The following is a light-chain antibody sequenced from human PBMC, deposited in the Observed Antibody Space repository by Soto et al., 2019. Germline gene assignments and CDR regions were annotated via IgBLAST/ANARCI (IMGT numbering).Light chain of an antibody. J-gene: IGKJ1*01. V-gene: IGKV3-11*01. CDR2: DAS. CDR1: QSVSSY. CDR3: QQRSNWPPRWT. Sequence: EIVLTQSPATLSLSPGERATLSCRAGQSVSSYLAWYQQKPGQAPRLLIYDASNRATGIPARFSGSGSGTDFTLTISSLEPEDFAVYYCQQRSNWPPRWTFGQGTKVDI.